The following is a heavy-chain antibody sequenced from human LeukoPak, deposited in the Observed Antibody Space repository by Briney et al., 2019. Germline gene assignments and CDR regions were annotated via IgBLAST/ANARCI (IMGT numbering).Heavy chain of an antibody. CDR2: INQDGSDK. V-gene: IGHV3-7*01. D-gene: IGHD1-26*01. Sequence: GGSLRLSCAASGFMFNNYWMTWVRQAPGKGLEWVDNINQDGSDKYYGDSVKGRFTISRDNAKNSLYLQMNSLRPEDTAVYYCARGGATFLWYFDLWGRGTLVTVSS. J-gene: IGHJ2*01. CDR3: ARGGATFLWYFDL. CDR1: GFMFNNYW.